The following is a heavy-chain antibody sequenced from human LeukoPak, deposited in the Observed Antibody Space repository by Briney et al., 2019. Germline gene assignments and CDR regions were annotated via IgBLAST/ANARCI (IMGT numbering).Heavy chain of an antibody. V-gene: IGHV3-53*01. CDR2: IYSGGST. CDR3: ARQLQFQPREGFDP. Sequence: GGSLRLSCAASGFTVSSNYMSWVRQAPGKGPEWVSVIYSGGSTYYADSVKGRFTISRDNSKNTLYLQMNSLRAEDTAVYYCARQLQFQPREGFDPWGQGTLVTVSS. D-gene: IGHD5-24*01. CDR1: GFTVSSNY. J-gene: IGHJ5*02.